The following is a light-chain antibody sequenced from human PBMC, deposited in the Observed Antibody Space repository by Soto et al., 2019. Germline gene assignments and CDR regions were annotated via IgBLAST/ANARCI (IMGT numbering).Light chain of an antibody. J-gene: IGKJ1*01. Sequence: ESVLTQSPGTLSLSPGERATLSCRASQSLSSSQLAWYQQKPGQAPRLLIHDASSRATGISDRFTGSGSGTDFTLTITTLEPEDFAVYYCQQYGSSPRTFGLRTKVDIK. CDR1: QSLSSSQ. CDR3: QQYGSSPRT. V-gene: IGKV3-20*01. CDR2: DAS.